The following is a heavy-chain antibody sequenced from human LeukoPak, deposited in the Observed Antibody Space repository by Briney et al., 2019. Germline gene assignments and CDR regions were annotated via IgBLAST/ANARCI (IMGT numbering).Heavy chain of an antibody. J-gene: IGHJ2*01. D-gene: IGHD2-2*01. CDR3: ARELKGIVVVPAALSYWYFDL. Sequence: SVKVSCKASGGTFSSYTISWVRQAPGQGLEWMGRIIPILGIANYAQKFRGRVTITADKSTSTAYMELSSLRSEDTAVYYCARELKGIVVVPAALSYWYFDLWGRGTLVTVSS. CDR1: GGTFSSYT. CDR2: IIPILGIA. V-gene: IGHV1-69*04.